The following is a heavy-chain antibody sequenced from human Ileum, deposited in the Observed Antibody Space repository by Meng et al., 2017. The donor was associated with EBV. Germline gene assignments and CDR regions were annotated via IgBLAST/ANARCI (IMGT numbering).Heavy chain of an antibody. CDR3: ARGEGGYCSTTTCYLGT. CDR2: INTDTSNP. CDR1: GYTFTRRA. Sequence: QGQLWQSGAGLKPPGASVKVSCKASGYTFTRRAIHWVRQDPGQGLEWMGWINTDTSNPTYAQGLTGRFVFSLDTSVSTAYLQIGSLMAEDTAVYYCARGEGGYCSTTTCYLGTWGQGTLVTVSS. D-gene: IGHD2-2*01. V-gene: IGHV7-4-1*01. J-gene: IGHJ4*02.